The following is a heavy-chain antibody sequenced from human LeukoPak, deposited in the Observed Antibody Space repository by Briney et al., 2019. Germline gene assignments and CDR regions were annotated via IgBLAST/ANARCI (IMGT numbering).Heavy chain of an antibody. CDR2: VHLDGRT. J-gene: IGHJ4*02. Sequence: SETLSLTCGVSGGSVINTNWWTWVRQPPGKGLEWIGEVHLDGRTNYNPSLKSRVTISVDKSKNQFSLKLSSVTAADTAVYYCAAHPAWHQLLNWGQGTLVVVSS. V-gene: IGHV4-4*02. CDR3: AAHPAWHQLLN. D-gene: IGHD2-2*01. CDR1: GGSVINTNW.